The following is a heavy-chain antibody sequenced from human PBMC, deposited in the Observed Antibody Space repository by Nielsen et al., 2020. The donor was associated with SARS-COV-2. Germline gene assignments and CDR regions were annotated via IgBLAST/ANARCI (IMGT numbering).Heavy chain of an antibody. CDR1: GEPISSGVYY. D-gene: IGHD2/OR15-2a*01. J-gene: IGHJ4*02. CDR3: TRGPLI. V-gene: IGHV4-31*03. CDR2: IHSSGST. Sequence: SETLSLTCTVSGEPISSGVYYWSWIRQHPGRGLEWIGFIHSSGSTAYNVSLKSRVSKSLDTSKNQLSLKLRSVTAADTAVYYCTRGPLIGGQGTLVTVSS.